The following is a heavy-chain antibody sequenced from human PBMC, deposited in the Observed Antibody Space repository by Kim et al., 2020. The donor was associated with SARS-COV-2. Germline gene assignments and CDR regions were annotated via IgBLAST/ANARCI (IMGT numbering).Heavy chain of an antibody. Sequence: SETLSLTCAVYGGSFSGYYWSWIRQPPGKGLEWIGEINHSGSTNYNPSLKSRVTISVDTSKNQFSLKLSSVTAADTAVYYCVSFYGSGSHNDGGFDPWGQGTLVTVSS. CDR2: INHSGST. D-gene: IGHD3-10*01. V-gene: IGHV4-34*01. J-gene: IGHJ5*02. CDR1: GGSFSGYY. CDR3: VSFYGSGSHNDGGFDP.